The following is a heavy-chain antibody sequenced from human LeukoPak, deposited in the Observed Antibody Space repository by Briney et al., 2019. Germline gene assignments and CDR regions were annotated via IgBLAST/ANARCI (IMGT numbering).Heavy chain of an antibody. CDR2: IKQDGSEK. CDR1: GFTFTSYW. D-gene: IGHD2-15*01. Sequence: GGSLRLSFAASGFTFTSYWMGWVRQAPGKGLEWVANIKQDGSEKYYVDSVKGRFTISRDNAKNSVDLQMNSLRVEDTAVYYCARGIWVAFRGQGALVTVSS. J-gene: IGHJ4*02. CDR3: ARGIWVAF. V-gene: IGHV3-7*01.